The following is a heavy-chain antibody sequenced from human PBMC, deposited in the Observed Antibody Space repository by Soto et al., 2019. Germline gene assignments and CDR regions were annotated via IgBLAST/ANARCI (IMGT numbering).Heavy chain of an antibody. D-gene: IGHD6-19*01. CDR2: IYYSGST. V-gene: IGHV4-59*01. J-gene: IGHJ6*02. CDR1: GGSISSYY. Sequence: NPSETLSLTCTVSGGSISSYYWSWIRQPPGKGLEWIGYIYYSGSTNYNPSLKSRVTISVDTSKNQFSLKLSSVTATDTAVYYCARVVAVGFYGMDVWGQGTTVTVSS. CDR3: ARVVAVGFYGMDV.